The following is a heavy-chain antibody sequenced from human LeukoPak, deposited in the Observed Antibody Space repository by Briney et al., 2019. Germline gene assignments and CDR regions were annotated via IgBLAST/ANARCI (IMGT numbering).Heavy chain of an antibody. Sequence: GGSLRLSCAASGFTFSSYGMHWVRQAPGQGLEWVAFIRYDESNKYYADSVKGRFTISRDNSKNTLYLQMNSLRAEDTAVYYCAKDLAEWEGYSGFDSWGQGELCTVSS. J-gene: IGHJ4*02. CDR3: AKDLAEWEGYSGFDS. CDR2: IRYDESNK. CDR1: GFTFSSYG. V-gene: IGHV3-30*02. D-gene: IGHD1-26*01.